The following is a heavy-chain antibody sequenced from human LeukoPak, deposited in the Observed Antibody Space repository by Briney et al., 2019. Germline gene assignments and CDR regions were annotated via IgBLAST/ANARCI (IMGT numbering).Heavy chain of an antibody. J-gene: IGHJ3*02. CDR2: ISSSGSTI. D-gene: IGHD3-16*01. CDR3: ARETIMITFGGAQTDAFDI. CDR1: GLTFSDYY. V-gene: IGHV3-11*04. Sequence: GGSLRLSCAASGLTFSDYYMSWIRQAPGKGLEWVSYISSSGSTIYYADSVKGRFTISRDNAKNSLYLQMNSLRAEDTAVYYCARETIMITFGGAQTDAFDIWGQGTMVTVSS.